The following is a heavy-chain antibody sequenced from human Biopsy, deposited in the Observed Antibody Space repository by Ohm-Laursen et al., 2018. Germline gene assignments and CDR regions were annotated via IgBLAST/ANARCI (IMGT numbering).Heavy chain of an antibody. V-gene: IGHV3-9*01. CDR1: GFTFESYA. CDR3: ARDLK. J-gene: IGHJ4*02. CDR2: ISWNSGSV. Sequence: SLRLSCAAPGFTFESYAMNWVRQAPGKGLEWVSGISWNSGSVVYADSVKGRFTISRDNAKNSLYLQMNSLRAEDTGIYYCARDLKWGQGTLVTVSS.